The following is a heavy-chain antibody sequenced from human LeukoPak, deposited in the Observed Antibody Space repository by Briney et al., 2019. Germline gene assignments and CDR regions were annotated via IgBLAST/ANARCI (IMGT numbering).Heavy chain of an antibody. Sequence: ASVKVSCKASGYTFTGYYMHWVRQAPGQGLEWMGWISVYNVNTNYAQKFQGRVTMTRDTSTNTVYMELTSLTSGDTAVYFCARDEIFGVGTHFDYWGQGTLVIVSS. CDR1: GYTFTGYY. CDR3: ARDEIFGVGTHFDY. V-gene: IGHV1-18*04. J-gene: IGHJ4*02. D-gene: IGHD3-3*01. CDR2: ISVYNVNT.